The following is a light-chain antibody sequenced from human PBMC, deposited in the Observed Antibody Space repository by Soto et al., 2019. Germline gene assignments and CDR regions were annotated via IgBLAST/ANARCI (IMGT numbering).Light chain of an antibody. Sequence: EIVMTQSPATLSVSPGERATLSCRASQSVSSNLAWYQQKPGQAPRLLIYGASSRATGIPDRFSGSGSGTEFTLTINSLQSEDFAVYYCQQYNNWPPWTFGQGTKVDIK. J-gene: IGKJ1*01. V-gene: IGKV3-15*01. CDR2: GAS. CDR3: QQYNNWPPWT. CDR1: QSVSSN.